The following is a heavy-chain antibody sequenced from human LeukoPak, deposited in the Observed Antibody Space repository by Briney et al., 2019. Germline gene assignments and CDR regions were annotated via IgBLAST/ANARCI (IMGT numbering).Heavy chain of an antibody. J-gene: IGHJ6*02. Sequence: GGSLRLSCAASGFSFPSYSMNWVRQAPGKGLEWVGRIKSKTDGGTTDYAAPVKGRFTISRDDSKNTLYLQMNSLKTEDTAVYYCTTLYGSGSYSSLYYYGMDVWGQGTTVTVSS. D-gene: IGHD3-10*01. CDR3: TTLYGSGSYSSLYYYGMDV. CDR2: IKSKTDGGTT. V-gene: IGHV3-15*01. CDR1: GFSFPSYS.